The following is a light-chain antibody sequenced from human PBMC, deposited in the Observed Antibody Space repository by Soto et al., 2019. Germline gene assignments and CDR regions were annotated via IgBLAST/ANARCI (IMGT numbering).Light chain of an antibody. V-gene: IGKV3-11*01. CDR2: DAS. Sequence: EIVMTQSPATLSVSPGERATLSCRASQSVSSNLAWYQQKPGQAPRLLIYDASRRATGIPDRFSGSGSGTDFTLTISSLEPEDFAVYYCQQRSDWGITFAQGTRLEIK. CDR1: QSVSSN. J-gene: IGKJ5*01. CDR3: QQRSDWGIT.